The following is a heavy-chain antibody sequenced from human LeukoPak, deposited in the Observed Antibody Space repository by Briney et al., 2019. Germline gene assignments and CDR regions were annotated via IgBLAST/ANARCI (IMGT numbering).Heavy chain of an antibody. D-gene: IGHD2-2*01. CDR2: VYRGGST. CDR1: GFSVSSNY. Sequence: GGSLRLSCAASGFSVSSNYMSWVRQAPGKGLEWVSVVYRGGSTYYADSVEGRFTISRDNSQNTLYLQMDNLRAEDTAVYYCAGESTAGYFDNWGQGTLVTVSS. CDR3: AGESTAGYFDN. J-gene: IGHJ4*02. V-gene: IGHV3-66*01.